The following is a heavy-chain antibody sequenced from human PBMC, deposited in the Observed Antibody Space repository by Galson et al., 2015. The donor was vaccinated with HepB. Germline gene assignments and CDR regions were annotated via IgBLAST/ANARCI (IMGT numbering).Heavy chain of an antibody. Sequence: SLRLSCAASGFTFSNFWLTWVRQAPGKGLEWVANINQHGNERYYVDSAKGRFTISRDNAKNSLYLQMNSLRVEDTALYYCARSLGYCSGGSCFPFDCWGRGTLVTVSS. CDR2: INQHGNER. J-gene: IGHJ4*02. CDR1: GFTFSNFW. CDR3: ARSLGYCSGGSCFPFDC. V-gene: IGHV3-7*03. D-gene: IGHD2-15*01.